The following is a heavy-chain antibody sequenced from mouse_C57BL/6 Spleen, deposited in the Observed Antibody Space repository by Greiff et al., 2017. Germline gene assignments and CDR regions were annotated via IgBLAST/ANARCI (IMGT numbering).Heavy chain of an antibody. J-gene: IGHJ2*01. V-gene: IGHV1-82*01. CDR3: ASADWHYFDY. D-gene: IGHD2-13*01. Sequence: VHLVESGPELVKPGASVKISCKASGYAFSSSWMNWVKQRPGKGLEWIGRIYPGDGDTNYNRKFKGKATLTADKSSSTAYMHLSSLTSEDSAVYFCASADWHYFDYWGQGTTLTVSS. CDR1: GYAFSSSW. CDR2: IYPGDGDT.